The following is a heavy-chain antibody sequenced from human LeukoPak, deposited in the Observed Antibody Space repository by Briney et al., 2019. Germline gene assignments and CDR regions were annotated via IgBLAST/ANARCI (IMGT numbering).Heavy chain of an antibody. V-gene: IGHV3-7*04. J-gene: IGHJ4*02. Sequence: GGSLRLSCVASGFPFSSYWMTWVCQAPGKGLEWVANIKQDGSKKSYVDSVKGRFTISRDNAKNSLYLQMSSLRAEDTAIYYCTRVGYIDEGIDYWGQGTLVTVSS. D-gene: IGHD5-24*01. CDR1: GFPFSSYW. CDR3: TRVGYIDEGIDY. CDR2: IKQDGSKK.